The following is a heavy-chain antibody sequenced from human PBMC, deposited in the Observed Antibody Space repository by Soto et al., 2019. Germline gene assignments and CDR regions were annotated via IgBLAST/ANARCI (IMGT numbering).Heavy chain of an antibody. Sequence: QVQLVQSGPEVKYPGASVKVSCRTSGYTSTTFGIAWVRQAPGQGLEWMGWISTDKGHTNYAQKFQGRVTMTTDTSTSTAYMELKSLRSDDTAIYYCATRSPAFDYWGQGTLVTVST. CDR2: ISTDKGHT. J-gene: IGHJ4*02. V-gene: IGHV1-18*01. CDR3: ATRSPAFDY. CDR1: GYTSTTFG.